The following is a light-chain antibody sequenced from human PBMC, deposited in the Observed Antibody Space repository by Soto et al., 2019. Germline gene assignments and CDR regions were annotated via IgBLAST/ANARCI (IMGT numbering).Light chain of an antibody. J-gene: IGKJ3*01. CDR3: QQYATSPLT. CDR2: GVS. V-gene: IGKV3-20*01. Sequence: EIVLTQSPGTLSLSPGERATLSCTASQSVGSTYLAWYQQKPGQAPKLLIYGVSSRATGIPDRFSGSGSGTDFTLTISRLEPEDFAVYYCQQYATSPLTFGPGTKVDI. CDR1: QSVGSTY.